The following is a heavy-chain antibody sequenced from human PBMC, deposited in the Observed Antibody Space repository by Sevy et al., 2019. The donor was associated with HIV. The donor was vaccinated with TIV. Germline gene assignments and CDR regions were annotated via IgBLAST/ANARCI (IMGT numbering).Heavy chain of an antibody. D-gene: IGHD3-10*01. J-gene: IGHJ4*02. CDR2: IYDGGST. V-gene: IGHV4-38-2*02. CDR1: GFSISSDYY. Sequence: SETLSLTCTVSGFSISSDYYWGWIRQPPGKGLEWIGSIYDGGSTYYNPSLKSRVTISIDTSKNQFSLKLSSVTAADTAVYYCARDYSGSGSYYEFVYWGQGTLVTVSS. CDR3: ARDYSGSGSYYEFVY.